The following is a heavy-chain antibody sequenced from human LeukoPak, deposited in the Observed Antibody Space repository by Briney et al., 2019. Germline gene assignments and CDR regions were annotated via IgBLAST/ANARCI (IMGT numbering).Heavy chain of an antibody. CDR1: GFSLSNYD. CDR3: ARERSYCSGATCPLDL. D-gene: IGHD2-15*01. CDR2: TGLSTTYI. J-gene: IGHJ5*02. Sequence: PGGSLRLSCAASGFSLSNYDMVWVRQAPGKGLEWIASTGLSTTYIGYADSVKGRFTISRDNAENSVYLQMNSLRAEDTAVYFCARERSYCSGATCPLDLWGQGTLVTVSS. V-gene: IGHV3-21*01.